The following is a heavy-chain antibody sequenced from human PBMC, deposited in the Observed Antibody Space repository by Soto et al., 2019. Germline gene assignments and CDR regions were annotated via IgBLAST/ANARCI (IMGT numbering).Heavy chain of an antibody. J-gene: IGHJ6*02. CDR3: ARDLSITGIDYYYYYGMDV. CDR1: GYTFTSYD. Sequence: GSVKVSFKASGYTFTSYDINLVRQATGQGLEWMGWINPNSGNTGYAHKFQGRVTMTRNTSISTAYMELSSLRSEDTAVYYCARDLSITGIDYYYYYGMDVWGQGTPVTVSS. V-gene: IGHV1-8*01. D-gene: IGHD1-20*01. CDR2: INPNSGNT.